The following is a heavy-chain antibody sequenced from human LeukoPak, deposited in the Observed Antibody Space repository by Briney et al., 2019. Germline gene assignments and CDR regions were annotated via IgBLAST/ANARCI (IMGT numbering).Heavy chain of an antibody. V-gene: IGHV4-39*07. J-gene: IGHJ6*03. Sequence: SETLSLTCTVSGGSISSSSYYWGWIRQPPGKGLEWIGSIYYSGSTYYNPSLKSRVTISVDTSKNQFSLKLSSVTAADTAVYYCARGDGSGSYYRAYYYYYMDVWGKGTTVTVSS. D-gene: IGHD3-10*01. CDR1: GGSISSSSYY. CDR2: IYYSGST. CDR3: ARGDGSGSYYRAYYYYYMDV.